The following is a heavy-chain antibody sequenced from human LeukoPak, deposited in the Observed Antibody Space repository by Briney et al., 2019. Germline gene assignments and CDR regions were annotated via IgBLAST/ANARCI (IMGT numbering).Heavy chain of an antibody. V-gene: IGHV1-69*13. D-gene: IGHD3-22*01. CDR2: IIPIFGTA. CDR1: GYTSTSYY. Sequence: SVKVSCKASGYTSTSYYMHWVRQAPGQGLEWMGGIIPIFGTANYAQKFQGRVTITADESTSTAYMELSSLRSEDTAVYYCARVGRGYYDSSGYYVDYWGQGTLVTVSS. J-gene: IGHJ4*02. CDR3: ARVGRGYYDSSGYYVDY.